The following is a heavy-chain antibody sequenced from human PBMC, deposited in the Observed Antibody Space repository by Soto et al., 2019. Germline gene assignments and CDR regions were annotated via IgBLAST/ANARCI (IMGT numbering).Heavy chain of an antibody. CDR1: GFTFSSYA. V-gene: IGHV3-23*01. D-gene: IGHD2-2*01. Sequence: EVQLLESGGGLVQPGGSLRLSCAASGFTFSSYAMKWVRQAPGKGLEWVSLIGESGTPTYYADSVKGRFTISRDNSGNTLFLEMDSRRAEDTAVYYGARDRPGVRYYGMDVWGQGTTVTVSS. CDR2: IGESGTPT. J-gene: IGHJ6*02. CDR3: ARDRPGVRYYGMDV.